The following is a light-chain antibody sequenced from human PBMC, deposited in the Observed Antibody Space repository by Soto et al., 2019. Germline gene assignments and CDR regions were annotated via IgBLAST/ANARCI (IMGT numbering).Light chain of an antibody. V-gene: IGKV3-11*01. CDR3: QQRSKWPIT. J-gene: IGKJ5*01. Sequence: DTVLTQSPATLSLSPGERATLSCRASQSVSTYLAWYQQKPGQAPRLFIYDASNRATGIPARFSGSGSGTDFTLTISSLEPEDFAVYYCQQRSKWPITFGQGTRLEIK. CDR1: QSVSTY. CDR2: DAS.